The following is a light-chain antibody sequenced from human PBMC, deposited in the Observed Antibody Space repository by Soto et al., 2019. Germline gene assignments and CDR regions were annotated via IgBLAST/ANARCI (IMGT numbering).Light chain of an antibody. CDR3: QQYNNWPPLT. CDR1: QSVSSSY. V-gene: IGKV3-15*01. J-gene: IGKJ4*01. Sequence: EIVLTQSPGTLSLSPGERATLSCRASQSVSSSYLAWYQQKPGQAPRLLIYGASTRATGIPARFSGSGSGTEFTLTISSLQSEDFAVYYCQQYNNWPPLTFGGGTKV. CDR2: GAS.